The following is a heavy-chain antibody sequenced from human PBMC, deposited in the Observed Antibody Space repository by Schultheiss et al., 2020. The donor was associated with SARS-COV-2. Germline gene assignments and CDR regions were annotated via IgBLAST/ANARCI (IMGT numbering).Heavy chain of an antibody. CDR3: ARAYGDYFVKFYY. J-gene: IGHJ4*02. CDR2: IYTSGST. CDR1: GGSISSYY. Sequence: GSLRLSCTVSGGSISSYYWSWIRQPAGKGLEWIGRIYTSGSTNYNPSLKSRVTMSVDTSKNQFSLKVRSVTAADTAVYYCARAYGDYFVKFYYWGQGTLVTVSS. V-gene: IGHV4-4*07. D-gene: IGHD4-17*01.